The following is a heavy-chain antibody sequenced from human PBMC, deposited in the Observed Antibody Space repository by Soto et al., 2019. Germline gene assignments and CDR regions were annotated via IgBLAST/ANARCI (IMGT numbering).Heavy chain of an antibody. D-gene: IGHD3-22*01. CDR1: GFTFSSYA. Sequence: GGSLRLSCAASGFTFSSYAMSWVRQAPGKGLEWVSAISGSGGSTYYADSVKGRFTISRDNSKNTLYLQMNSLRAEDTAVYYCAKARGYYYDSSGYLDYWGQGTLVTVSS. V-gene: IGHV3-23*01. CDR3: AKARGYYYDSSGYLDY. J-gene: IGHJ4*02. CDR2: ISGSGGST.